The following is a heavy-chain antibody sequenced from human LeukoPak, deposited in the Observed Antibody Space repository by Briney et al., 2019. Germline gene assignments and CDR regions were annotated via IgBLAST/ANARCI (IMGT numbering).Heavy chain of an antibody. CDR1: GFTFSSYE. V-gene: IGHV3-48*03. D-gene: IGHD2-8*02. CDR2: ISTSGSTI. Sequence: GGSLRLSCAASGFTFSSYEMNWVRQAPGKGLEWVSYISTSGSTIYYADSVKGRFTISRDNAKNSLYLQMNSLRAEDTAVYYCARVKCSWCPDPAFDIWGQGTMVTVSS. CDR3: ARVKCSWCPDPAFDI. J-gene: IGHJ3*02.